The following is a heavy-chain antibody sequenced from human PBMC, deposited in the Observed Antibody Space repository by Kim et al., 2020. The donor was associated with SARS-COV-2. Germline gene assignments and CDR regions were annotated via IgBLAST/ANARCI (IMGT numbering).Heavy chain of an antibody. D-gene: IGHD3-10*01. J-gene: IGHJ5*02. CDR3: AKSMALHGSGSYLSPIDP. CDR1: GFTFSSYA. CDR2: ISGSGGST. Sequence: GGSLRLSCAASGFTFSSYAMSWVRQAPGKGLEWVSAISGSGGSTYYADSVKGRFTISRDNSKNTLYLQMNSLRAEDTAVYYYAKSMALHGSGSYLSPIDPWGQGTLVTVSS. V-gene: IGHV3-23*01.